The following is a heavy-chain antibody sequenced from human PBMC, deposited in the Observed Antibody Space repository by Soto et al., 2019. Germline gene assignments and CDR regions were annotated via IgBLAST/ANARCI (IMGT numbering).Heavy chain of an antibody. CDR1: GGSIRDTIYS. CDR2: IHYRGST. Sequence: SETLALACTFSGGSIRDTIYSWGWTRQPPGKGLEWIGSIHYRGSTHYNPSVKSRVTMSVDPSKSQFSLNLTSVTPADTSVYHCARHMRDVAAPLAYWGQGTVVTVSS. CDR3: ARHMRDVAAPLAY. J-gene: IGHJ4*02. D-gene: IGHD6-19*01. V-gene: IGHV4-39*01.